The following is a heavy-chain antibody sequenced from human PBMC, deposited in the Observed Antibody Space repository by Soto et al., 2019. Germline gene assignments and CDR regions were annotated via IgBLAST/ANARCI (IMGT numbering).Heavy chain of an antibody. CDR1: GYTFTSYD. V-gene: IGHV1-8*01. Sequence: ASVKVSCKASGYTFTSYDINWVRQATGQGLEWMGWMNPNSGNTGYAQKFQGRVTMTRNTSISTAYMELSSLRSEDTALYYCAKDMEAYCGGDCYSPDYWGQGTLVTVSS. CDR3: AKDMEAYCGGDCYSPDY. J-gene: IGHJ4*02. D-gene: IGHD2-21*02. CDR2: MNPNSGNT.